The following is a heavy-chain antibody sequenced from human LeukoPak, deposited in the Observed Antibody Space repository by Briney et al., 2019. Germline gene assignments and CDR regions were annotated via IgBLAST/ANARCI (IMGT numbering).Heavy chain of an antibody. CDR3: ARGTRYCTNTSCYKTAMDV. J-gene: IGHJ6*02. CDR2: IYYSGST. D-gene: IGHD2-2*02. V-gene: IGHV4-30-4*01. Sequence: SETLSLTCTVSGGSISSDDCYWSWIRQPPEKGLEWIGYIYYSGSTYYNASLRSRITISVDTSKNQFSLKLSSVTAADTAVYFCARGTRYCTNTSCYKTAMDVWGQGTTVTVSS. CDR1: GGSISSDDCY.